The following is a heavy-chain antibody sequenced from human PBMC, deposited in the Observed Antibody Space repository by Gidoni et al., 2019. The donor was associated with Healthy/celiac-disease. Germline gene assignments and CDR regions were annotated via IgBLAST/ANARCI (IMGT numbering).Heavy chain of an antibody. CDR3: TTCRGGSCFRWTHAFDI. J-gene: IGHJ3*02. CDR1: GFTFSTAW. D-gene: IGHD2-15*01. CDR2: IKSKTDGGTT. Sequence: EVQLVESGGGLVKPGGSLRLSCAATGFTFSTAWMSWVRQAPGQGREWVGRIKSKTDGGTTYDAAPVKGRFTISRDDSKNTLYLQMNSLKTEDTAVYYCTTCRGGSCFRWTHAFDIWGQGTMVTVSS. V-gene: IGHV3-15*01.